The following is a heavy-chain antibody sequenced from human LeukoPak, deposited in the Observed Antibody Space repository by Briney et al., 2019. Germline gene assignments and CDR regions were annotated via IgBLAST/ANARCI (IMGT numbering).Heavy chain of an antibody. D-gene: IGHD1-26*01. CDR1: GGSFSGYY. CDR3: ATNEIVGATFDY. CDR2: INHSGST. V-gene: IGHV4-34*01. J-gene: IGHJ4*02. Sequence: PSETLSLTCAVYGGSFSGYYWSWIRQPPGKGLEWIGEINHSGSTNYNPSLKSRVTTSVDTSKNQFSLKLSSVTAADTAVYYCATNEIVGATFDYWGQGTLVTVSS.